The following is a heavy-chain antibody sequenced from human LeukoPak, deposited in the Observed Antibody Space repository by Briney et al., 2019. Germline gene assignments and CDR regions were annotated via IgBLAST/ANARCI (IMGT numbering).Heavy chain of an antibody. J-gene: IGHJ5*02. Sequence: GESLKISCKGSGYSFTSYWIGWGRQVPGKGLEGMGIIYPGDSDTRYSPSFQGQVTISAAKFISTADLEWSRLKGSDTAMYYCARLMESRFDPWGQGTLVTVSS. CDR3: ARLMESRFDP. V-gene: IGHV5-51*01. CDR2: IYPGDSDT. D-gene: IGHD3-3*01. CDR1: GYSFTSYW.